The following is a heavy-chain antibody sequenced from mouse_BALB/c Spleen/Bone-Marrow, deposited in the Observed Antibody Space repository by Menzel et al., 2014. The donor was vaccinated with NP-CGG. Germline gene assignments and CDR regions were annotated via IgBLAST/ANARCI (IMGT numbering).Heavy chain of an antibody. CDR2: ISGGGSYT. CDR1: GFTFXSYG. J-gene: IGHJ3*01. CDR3: ARHAYYDQTEVSFVY. V-gene: IGHV5-9-2*01. D-gene: IGHD2-4*01. Sequence: EVQGVESGGNLVKSGGSLKLSCAASGFTFXSYGMSWVRQTPEKRLEWVATISGGGSYTFYPDSVKGRFTISRDNAENNLYLQLSSLRSEDTALYYCARHAYYDQTEVSFVYWGQGTLVTVSA.